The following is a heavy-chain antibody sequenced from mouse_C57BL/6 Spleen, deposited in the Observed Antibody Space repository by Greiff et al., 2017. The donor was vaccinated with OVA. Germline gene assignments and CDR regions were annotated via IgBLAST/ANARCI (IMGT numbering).Heavy chain of an antibody. V-gene: IGHV5-17*01. CDR1: GFTFSDYG. Sequence: EVKLVESGGGLVKPGGSLKLSCAASGFTFSDYGMHWVRQAPEKGLEWVAYISSGSSTIYYADTVKGRYTISRDNAKNTLFLQMTSLRSEDTAMYYCENYSGSTPIAYWGQGTLVTVSA. CDR3: ENYSGSTPIAY. D-gene: IGHD1-1*01. CDR2: ISSGSSTI. J-gene: IGHJ3*01.